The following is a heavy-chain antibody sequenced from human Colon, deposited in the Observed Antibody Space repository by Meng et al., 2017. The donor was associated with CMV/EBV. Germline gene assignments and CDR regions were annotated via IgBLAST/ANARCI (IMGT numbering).Heavy chain of an antibody. CDR1: GFSPSTNGVT. CDR2: IYWDDDK. D-gene: IGHD6-6*01. J-gene: IGHJ4*02. V-gene: IGHV2-5*02. CDR3: AHRFLRDSSSSLRFDS. Sequence: LKGYGPPLVKPTKTLPLPCTVSGFSPSTNGVTVGWIRPPPGKALEWLALIYWDDDKRYSPSLKSRLTITKDTSKNQVVLTMINMDPVDTATYYCAHRFLRDSSSSLRFDSWGQGTLVTVSS.